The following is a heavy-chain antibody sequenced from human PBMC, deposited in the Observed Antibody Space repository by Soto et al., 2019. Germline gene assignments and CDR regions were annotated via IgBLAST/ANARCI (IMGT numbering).Heavy chain of an antibody. CDR1: GYTFTNYG. Sequence: ASVKVSCKASGYTFTNYGISWVRQAPGQGPECMGWISGYNGNTKSVQKFKGRVTITTDTSTSTAYMELRSLRSDDPAVYYCARDKVTFGGVIVSSAWGQGTLVTVSS. CDR3: ARDKVTFGGVIVSSA. CDR2: ISGYNGNT. V-gene: IGHV1-18*01. D-gene: IGHD3-16*02. J-gene: IGHJ5*02.